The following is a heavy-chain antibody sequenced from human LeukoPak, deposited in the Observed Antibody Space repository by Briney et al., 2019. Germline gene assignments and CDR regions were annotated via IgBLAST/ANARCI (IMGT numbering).Heavy chain of an antibody. D-gene: IGHD3-10*01. Sequence: ASVKVSCKASGYTFTSYGISWVRQAPGQGLEWMGWISVYNGNTNYAQKLQGRVTMTADTSTSTAYMELRSLRSDDTAVYYCARTHYGSGSYYNGQDFWYFDLWGRGSLVTVSS. CDR1: GYTFTSYG. CDR3: ARTHYGSGSYYNGQDFWYFDL. J-gene: IGHJ2*01. V-gene: IGHV1-18*01. CDR2: ISVYNGNT.